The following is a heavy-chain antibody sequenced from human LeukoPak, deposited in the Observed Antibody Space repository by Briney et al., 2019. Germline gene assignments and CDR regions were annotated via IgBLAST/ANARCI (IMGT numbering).Heavy chain of an antibody. D-gene: IGHD4-17*01. CDR3: AKSFYGDYEYYYYYYYMDV. V-gene: IGHV3-30*04. CDR2: ISSDGSEK. Sequence: GGSLRLSCAASGFTFSSSAMHWVRQAPDKGLEWMAVISSDGSEKYYADSVKGRFTISRDNSKNTLYLQMNSLRAEDTAVYYCAKSFYGDYEYYYYYYYMDVWGKGTTVTISS. CDR1: GFTFSSSA. J-gene: IGHJ6*03.